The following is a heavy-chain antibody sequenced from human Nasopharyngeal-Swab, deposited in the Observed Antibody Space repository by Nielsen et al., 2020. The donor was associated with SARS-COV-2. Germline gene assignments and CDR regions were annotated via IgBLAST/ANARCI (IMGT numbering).Heavy chain of an antibody. Sequence: GESLKISCVGSGLSFSRYAMHWVRQAPGKGLECVALISYDGSNIQYADSVRGRFTISRDSPKNTLYLQMNSLATDDTAVYYCARDEVQQGTTTVGYLDYWGQGTLVTVSP. V-gene: IGHV3-30*04. J-gene: IGHJ4*02. CDR1: GLSFSRYA. D-gene: IGHD4-23*01. CDR2: ISYDGSNI. CDR3: ARDEVQQGTTTVGYLDY.